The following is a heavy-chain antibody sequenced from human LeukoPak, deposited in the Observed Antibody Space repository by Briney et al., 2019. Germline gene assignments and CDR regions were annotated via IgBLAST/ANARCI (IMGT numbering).Heavy chain of an antibody. CDR2: INPCGGST. Sequence: ASVKVSCKASGYTFTSYYMHWVRQAPGQGLEWMEIINPCGGSTSYAQKFQGRVTMTRDTSTSTFYMELSSLRSEDTAVYYCARAKGIAVAGTHFDYWGQGTLVTVSS. CDR1: GYTFTSYY. V-gene: IGHV1-46*03. CDR3: ARAKGIAVAGTHFDY. D-gene: IGHD6-19*01. J-gene: IGHJ4*02.